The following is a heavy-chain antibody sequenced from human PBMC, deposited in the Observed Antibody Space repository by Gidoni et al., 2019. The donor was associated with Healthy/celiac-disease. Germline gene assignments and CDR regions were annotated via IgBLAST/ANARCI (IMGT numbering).Heavy chain of an antibody. J-gene: IGHJ4*02. V-gene: IGHV1-69*04. CDR3: ARDRVGATPYFDY. Sequence: QVQLVQSGAEVKKPGSSVTVSCKASGGTFSSYAISWVRQAPGQGLEWMGRIIPILGIANYAQKFQGRVTITADKSTSTAYMELSSLRSEDTAVYYCARDRVGATPYFDYWGQGTLVTVSS. CDR1: GGTFSSYA. CDR2: IIPILGIA. D-gene: IGHD1-26*01.